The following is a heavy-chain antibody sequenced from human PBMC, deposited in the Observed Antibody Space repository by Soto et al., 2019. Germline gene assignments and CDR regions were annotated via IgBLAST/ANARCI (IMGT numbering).Heavy chain of an antibody. D-gene: IGHD3-3*01. CDR2: ISAYNGNT. CDR1: GYTFTIYG. J-gene: IGHJ5*02. V-gene: IGHV1-18*01. CDR3: ARDRSHYDFWSGYLNSGNWFDP. Sequence: ASVKVSCKASGYTFTIYGISWVRQAPGQGLEWMGWISAYNGNTNYAQKLQGRVTMTTDTSTSTAYMELRSLRSDDTAVYYCARDRSHYDFWSGYLNSGNWFDPWGQGTLVTVSS.